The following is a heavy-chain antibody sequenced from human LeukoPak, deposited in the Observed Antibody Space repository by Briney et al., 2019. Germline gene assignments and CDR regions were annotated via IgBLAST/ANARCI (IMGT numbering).Heavy chain of an antibody. V-gene: IGHV3-23*01. Sequence: GGSLRLSCAASGFTFSSYSMNWVRQAPGKGLQWVSLISGSGGHTYYGDSVKGRFTISRDNSKNTVYLQMSSLRAEDTAIYYCAKGGVATMRDGYNYYYYYMEVWGRGTTVTVSS. CDR2: ISGSGGHT. CDR1: GFTFSSYS. D-gene: IGHD5-24*01. J-gene: IGHJ6*03. CDR3: AKGGVATMRDGYNYYYYYMEV.